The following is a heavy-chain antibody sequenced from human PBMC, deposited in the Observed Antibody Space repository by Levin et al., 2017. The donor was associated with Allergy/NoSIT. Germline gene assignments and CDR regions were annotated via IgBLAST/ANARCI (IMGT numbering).Heavy chain of an antibody. CDR3: ARGDYGDYGWFDS. Sequence: SQTLSLTCTVSGDSLNNSFWSWIRQPPGKGLEWIGYIYSSGGTNCNPPLKSRVTMSVDMTKNHFSLRLRSVTAADTAVYYCARGDYGDYGWFDSWGQGTLVTVSS. CDR2: IYSSGGT. V-gene: IGHV4-59*12. CDR1: GDSLNNSF. D-gene: IGHD4-17*01. J-gene: IGHJ5*01.